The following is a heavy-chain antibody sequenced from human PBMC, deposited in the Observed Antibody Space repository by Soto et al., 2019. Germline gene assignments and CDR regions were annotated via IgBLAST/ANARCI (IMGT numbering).Heavy chain of an antibody. D-gene: IGHD2-15*01. V-gene: IGHV3-30*03. Sequence: QVQLVESGGGVVQPGRYLRLSCAASGFTFSSYGMHWVRQAPGKGLEWVAVISYDGSNKYYADSVKGRFTISRDKSKNTRSVQMNRLRAAHTAVYYCAIDHGCSGGSCYPWYFDYWGQGTLVTVSS. CDR1: GFTFSSYG. CDR3: AIDHGCSGGSCYPWYFDY. J-gene: IGHJ4*02. CDR2: ISYDGSNK.